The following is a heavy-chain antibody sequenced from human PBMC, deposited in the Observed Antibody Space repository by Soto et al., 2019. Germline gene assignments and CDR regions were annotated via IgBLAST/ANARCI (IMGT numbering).Heavy chain of an antibody. J-gene: IGHJ4*02. CDR2: ITGSTGSI. V-gene: IGHV3-23*01. Sequence: GSLRLSCAASGFTFSSSGMNWVRQAPGKGLEWISGITGSTGSIYYADSVKGRFTISRDISKNTLWLQMNSLRAEDTAVYYCAKDSLFGGLDFDYWGQGTLVTVSS. D-gene: IGHD2-15*01. CDR1: GFTFSSSG. CDR3: AKDSLFGGLDFDY.